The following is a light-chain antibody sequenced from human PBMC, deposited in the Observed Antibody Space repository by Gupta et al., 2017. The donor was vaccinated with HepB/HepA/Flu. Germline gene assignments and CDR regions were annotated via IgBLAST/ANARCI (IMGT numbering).Light chain of an antibody. J-gene: IGKJ1*01. CDR2: DAS. CDR3: QQRSNWPPWT. Sequence: EIVLTQFPATLSLPPGERATLSCRASQSVSSYLAWYQQKPGQAPRLLIYDASNRATGIPARFSGSGSGTDFTLTISSLEPEDFAVYYCQQRSNWPPWTFGQGTKVEIK. V-gene: IGKV3-11*01. CDR1: QSVSSY.